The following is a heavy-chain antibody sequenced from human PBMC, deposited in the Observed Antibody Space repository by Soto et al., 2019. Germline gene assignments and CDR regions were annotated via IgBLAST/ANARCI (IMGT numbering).Heavy chain of an antibody. V-gene: IGHV1-3*01. D-gene: IGHD6-6*01. J-gene: IGHJ5*02. Sequence: ASVKVSCKASGDTFTSYAMHWVRQAPGQRLEWMGWINAGNGNTKYSQKFQGRVTITRDTSASTAYMELSSLRSEDTAVYYCARGSIAAPFDPWGQGTLVTVSS. CDR2: INAGNGNT. CDR3: ARGSIAAPFDP. CDR1: GDTFTSYA.